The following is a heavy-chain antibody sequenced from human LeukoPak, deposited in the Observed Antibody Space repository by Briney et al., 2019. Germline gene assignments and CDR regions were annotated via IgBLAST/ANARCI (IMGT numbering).Heavy chain of an antibody. D-gene: IGHD3-22*01. V-gene: IGHV4-31*03. Sequence: PSETLSLTCTVSGGSISSGNYYWTWIRQHPGKGLEWIGYIYYSGTTFYNPSLKSRVTISIDTSKNQFSLKLTSVTAAVTAVYYCARADYYGSSAYPYWGQGTLVTVSS. CDR1: GGSISSGNYY. CDR2: IYYSGTT. CDR3: ARADYYGSSAYPY. J-gene: IGHJ4*02.